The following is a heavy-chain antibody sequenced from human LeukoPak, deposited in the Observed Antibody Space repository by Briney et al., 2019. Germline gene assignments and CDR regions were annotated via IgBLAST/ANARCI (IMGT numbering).Heavy chain of an antibody. CDR2: IKQDGSDK. Sequence: GGSQRLSCAASGFSFSSSWMSWVRQAPVKGLEWVANIKQDGSDKYYVDSVKGRFTISRDNARNSLYLQMNSLRAEDTAVYYCTLVQVAGVFDYWGQGTLVTVSS. V-gene: IGHV3-7*03. CDR1: GFSFSSSW. CDR3: TLVQVAGVFDY. J-gene: IGHJ4*02. D-gene: IGHD6-19*01.